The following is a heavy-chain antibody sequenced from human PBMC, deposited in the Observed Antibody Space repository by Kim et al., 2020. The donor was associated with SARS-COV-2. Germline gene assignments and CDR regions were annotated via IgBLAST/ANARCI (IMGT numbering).Heavy chain of an antibody. CDR3: ARRHCVDDCAFDY. CDR2: IFHSGSA. J-gene: IGHJ4*02. CDR1: GGSFNNTNYQ. V-gene: IGHV4-39*01. Sequence: SETLSLTCTVSGGSFNNTNYQWGWIRQPPGKGLEWIGTIFHSGSAHSNPSLKSRVTMSADMSKNQFSLRLTSVTATDTAVYYCARRHCVDDCAFDYWGQGTLVTVSS. D-gene: IGHD2-21*02.